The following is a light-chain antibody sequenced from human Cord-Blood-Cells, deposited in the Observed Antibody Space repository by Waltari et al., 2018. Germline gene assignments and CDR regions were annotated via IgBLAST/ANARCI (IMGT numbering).Light chain of an antibody. Sequence: QSVLTQPPSASGTPGQRVTISCSGSSSNIGSNTVNWYQQLPGTAPKLLIYRNKQRPAGVPDLFSGSRSGTSASLAISGLQAEDEADYYCAAWDDSLNGYVFGTGTKVTVL. J-gene: IGLJ1*01. CDR2: RNK. CDR1: SSNIGSNT. CDR3: AAWDDSLNGYV. V-gene: IGLV1-44*01.